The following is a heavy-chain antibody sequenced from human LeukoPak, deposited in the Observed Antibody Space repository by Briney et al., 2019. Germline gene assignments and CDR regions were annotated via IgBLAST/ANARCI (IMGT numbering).Heavy chain of an antibody. Sequence: PGRSLRLSCAASGFTFSSYSMNWVRQAPGKGLEWVSSISSSSSYIHYADSVKGRFTISRDNAKNSLYLQMNSLRAEDTAVYYCVGPWDYFDYWGQGTLFTVSS. J-gene: IGHJ4*02. V-gene: IGHV3-21*01. CDR2: ISSSSSYI. CDR3: VGPWDYFDY. CDR1: GFTFSSYS.